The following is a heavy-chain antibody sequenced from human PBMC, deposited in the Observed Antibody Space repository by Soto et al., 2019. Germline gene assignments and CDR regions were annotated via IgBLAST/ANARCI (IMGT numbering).Heavy chain of an antibody. CDR1: GGTFSSYA. CDR3: ASGRYSYGWDYYGMDV. V-gene: IGHV1-69*01. CDR2: IIPIFGTA. J-gene: IGHJ6*02. Sequence: QVQLVQSGAEVKKPGSSVKVSCKASGGTFSSYAISWVRQAPGQGLEWMGGIIPIFGTANYAQKVQGRVTITTDESTSTAYMELSSLRSEDTAVYYCASGRYSYGWDYYGMDVWGQGTTVTVSS. D-gene: IGHD5-18*01.